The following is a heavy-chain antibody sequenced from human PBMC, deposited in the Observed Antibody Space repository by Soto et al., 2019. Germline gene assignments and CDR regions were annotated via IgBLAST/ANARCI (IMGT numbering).Heavy chain of an antibody. D-gene: IGHD3-10*02. J-gene: IGHJ4*02. CDR1: GGSFSGYY. CDR2: INHSGST. Sequence: NPSETLSLTCAVYGGSFSGYYWSWIRQPPGKGLEWIGEINHSGSTNYNPSLKSRVTISVDTSKNQFSLKLSSVTAADTAVYYCARGHCSGSSLDYWGQGTLVIVSS. CDR3: ARGHCSGSSLDY. V-gene: IGHV4-34*01.